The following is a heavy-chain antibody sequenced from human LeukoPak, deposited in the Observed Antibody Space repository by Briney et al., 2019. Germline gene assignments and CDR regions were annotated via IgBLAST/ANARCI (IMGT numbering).Heavy chain of an antibody. Sequence: GASVTVSFTASGGTFSSYAISWVRQAPGQGLEWMGRIIPILGIANYAQKFQGRVTITADKSTSTAYMELSSLRSEDTAVYYCARWGSIAVAGNYTDYRGQGTLGTVSS. V-gene: IGHV1-69*04. CDR1: GGTFSSYA. J-gene: IGHJ4*02. CDR2: IIPILGIA. D-gene: IGHD6-19*01. CDR3: ARWGSIAVAGNYTDY.